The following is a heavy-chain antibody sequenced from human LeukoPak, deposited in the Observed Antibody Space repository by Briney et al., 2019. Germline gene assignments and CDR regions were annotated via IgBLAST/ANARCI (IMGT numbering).Heavy chain of an antibody. J-gene: IGHJ3*02. V-gene: IGHV4-31*03. CDR3: ARDQGFGEYDAFDI. CDR1: GGSMSSGGYY. Sequence: SQTLSLTCTVSGGSMSSGGYYWSWIRQHPGKGLEWIGYIYYSGSTYYNPSLKSRVTISVDTSKNQFSLKLSSVTAADTAVYYCARDQGFGEYDAFDIWGQGTMVTVSS. D-gene: IGHD3-10*01. CDR2: IYYSGST.